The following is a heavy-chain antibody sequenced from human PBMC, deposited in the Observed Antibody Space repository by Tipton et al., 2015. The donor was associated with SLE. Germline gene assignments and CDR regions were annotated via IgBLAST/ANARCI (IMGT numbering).Heavy chain of an antibody. D-gene: IGHD5-18*01. CDR2: ISYDGSNK. CDR3: ARDLLYGGYSYGLDY. Sequence: SLRLSCAASGFTFSSYAMHWVRQAPGKGLEWVAAISYDGSNKYYADSVKGRFTISRDNSKNTLYLQMNSLRAEDTAVYYCARDLLYGGYSYGLDYWGQGTLFAVSS. CDR1: GFTFSSYA. J-gene: IGHJ4*02. V-gene: IGHV3-30*04.